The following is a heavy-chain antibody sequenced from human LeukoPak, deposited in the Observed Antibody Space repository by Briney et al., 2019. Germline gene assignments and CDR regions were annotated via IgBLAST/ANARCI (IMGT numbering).Heavy chain of an antibody. CDR1: GGSFSGYY. J-gene: IGHJ3*02. D-gene: IGHD3-9*01. CDR2: INHSGST. Sequence: SETLSLTCAVYGGSFSGYYWSWIRQPPGKGLEWIGEINHSGSTNYNPSLKSRVTISVDTSKNQFSLKLSSVTAADTAVYYCARGPIYDILTGYISFDAFDIWSQGTMVTVSS. V-gene: IGHV4-34*01. CDR3: ARGPIYDILTGYISFDAFDI.